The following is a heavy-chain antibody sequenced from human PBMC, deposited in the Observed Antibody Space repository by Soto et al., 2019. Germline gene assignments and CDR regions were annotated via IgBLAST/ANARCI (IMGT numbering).Heavy chain of an antibody. CDR3: ARGPSGYHFDY. V-gene: IGHV3-21*01. CDR2: ISTTSSYI. Sequence: GGSLRLSCAASGFTFSSYSMNWVRQAPGKGLEWVSAISTTSSYIYYADSVKGRFTIFRDNAKNSLFLQMNSLRAEDTAVYYCARGPSGYHFDYWGQGTLVTVSS. CDR1: GFTFSSYS. J-gene: IGHJ4*02. D-gene: IGHD5-12*01.